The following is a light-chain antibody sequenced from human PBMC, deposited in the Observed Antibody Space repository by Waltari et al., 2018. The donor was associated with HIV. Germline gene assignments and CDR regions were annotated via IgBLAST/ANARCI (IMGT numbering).Light chain of an antibody. J-gene: IGLJ1*01. CDR1: SSDVGGYNY. CDR2: DVS. V-gene: IGLV2-14*03. CDR3: SSYTSSSTLYA. Sequence: QSALTQPASVSGSPGQSITISCTGPSSDVGGYNYVSWYQQHPGKAPKLMIYDVSNRPSGVSNRFSGSKSGNTASLTISGLQAEDEADYYCSSYTSSSTLYAFGTGTKVTVL.